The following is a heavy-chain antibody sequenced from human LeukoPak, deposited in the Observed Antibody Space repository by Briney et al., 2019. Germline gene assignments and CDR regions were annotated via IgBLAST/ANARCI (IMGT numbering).Heavy chain of an antibody. CDR3: ARGTFSGRIDY. V-gene: IGHV3-30*04. CDR2: ISYDGSNK. J-gene: IGHJ4*02. D-gene: IGHD5-12*01. Sequence: PGGSLRLSCAASGFTFSSYAMHWFRQAPGKGLEWVAVISYDGSNKYYADSVKGRFTISRDNSKNTLYLQMNSLRAEDTAVYYCARGTFSGRIDYWGQGTLVTVSS. CDR1: GFTFSSYA.